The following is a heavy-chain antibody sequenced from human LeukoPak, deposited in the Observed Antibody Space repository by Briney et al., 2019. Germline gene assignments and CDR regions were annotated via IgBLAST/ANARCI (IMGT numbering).Heavy chain of an antibody. CDR2: ISAYNGNT. J-gene: IGHJ4*02. D-gene: IGHD2-2*01. V-gene: IGHV1-18*01. CDR1: GYTFTSYV. Sequence: VASVKVSCKASGYTFTSYVINWVRQATGQGLEWMGWISAYNGNTNYAQKLQGRVTMTTDTSTSTAYMELRSLRSDDTAVYYCARAGISYDIVVVPALINLDYWGQGTLVTVSS. CDR3: ARAGISYDIVVVPALINLDY.